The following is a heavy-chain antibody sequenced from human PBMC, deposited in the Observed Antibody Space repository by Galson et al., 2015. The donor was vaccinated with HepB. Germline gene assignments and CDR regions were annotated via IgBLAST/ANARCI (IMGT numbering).Heavy chain of an antibody. J-gene: IGHJ4*02. V-gene: IGHV1-69*06. CDR1: GGTFSGYA. CDR2: IIPLFGTV. D-gene: IGHD6-13*01. CDR3: ARDYRGIAGNY. Sequence: SVKVSCKASGGTFSGYAISWVRQAPGQGLEWMGQIIPLFGTVKYAQKFQDRVSIAADKSTSTAYVELRSLRSEDTAVYYCARDYRGIAGNYWGQGTLVTVSS.